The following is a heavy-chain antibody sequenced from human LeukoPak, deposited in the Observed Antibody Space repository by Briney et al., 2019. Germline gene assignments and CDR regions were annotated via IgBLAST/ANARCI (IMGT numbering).Heavy chain of an antibody. V-gene: IGHV1-46*01. CDR1: GYTFTSYD. CDR3: ARDASSLWRLDP. Sequence: ASVKVSCKASGYTFTSYDINWVRQATGQGLEWMGIINPSGGSTSYAQKFQGRVTMTRDMSTSTVYMELSSLRSEDTAVYYCARDASSLWRLDPWGQGTLVTVSS. D-gene: IGHD6-13*01. CDR2: INPSGGST. J-gene: IGHJ5*02.